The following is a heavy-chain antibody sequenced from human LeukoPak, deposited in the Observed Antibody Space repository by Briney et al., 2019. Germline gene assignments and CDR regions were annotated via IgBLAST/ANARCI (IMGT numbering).Heavy chain of an antibody. J-gene: IGHJ4*02. CDR2: ISYDGSNK. CDR3: ARDSITMIAFFDY. V-gene: IGHV3-30-3*01. Sequence: GRSLRLSCAASGFTFSSYAMHWVRQAPGKGLEWVAVISYDGSNKYYADSVKGRFTISRDNSKNTLYLQMNSLRAEDTAVYYCARDSITMIAFFDYWGQGTLVTVSS. CDR1: GFTFSSYA. D-gene: IGHD3-22*01.